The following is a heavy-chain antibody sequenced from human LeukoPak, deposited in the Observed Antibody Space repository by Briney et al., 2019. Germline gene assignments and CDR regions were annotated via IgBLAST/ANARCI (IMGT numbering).Heavy chain of an antibody. CDR3: ARGSGYYLRSNYYFDY. CDR1: GGSISIYY. D-gene: IGHD3-22*01. Sequence: PSETLSLTCTVSGGSISIYYWSWIRQPPGKGLEWIGEINHSGSTNYNPSLKSRVTISVDTSKNQFSLKLSSVTAADTAVYYCARGSGYYLRSNYYFDYWGQGTLVTVSS. J-gene: IGHJ4*02. CDR2: INHSGST. V-gene: IGHV4-34*01.